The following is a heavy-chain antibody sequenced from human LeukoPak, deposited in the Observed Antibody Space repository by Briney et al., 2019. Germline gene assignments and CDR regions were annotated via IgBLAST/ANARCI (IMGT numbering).Heavy chain of an antibody. CDR1: GFTFSSYE. Sequence: GGSLRLSCAASGFTFSSYEMNWVRQAPGKGLEWVSYISSSGSTIYYADSVKGRFTISRDNAKNSLYLQMNSLRAEDTAVYYCARSITAYCSGGSCYPYFDYWGQGTLVTVSS. V-gene: IGHV3-48*03. CDR3: ARSITAYCSGGSCYPYFDY. J-gene: IGHJ4*02. D-gene: IGHD2-15*01. CDR2: ISSSGSTI.